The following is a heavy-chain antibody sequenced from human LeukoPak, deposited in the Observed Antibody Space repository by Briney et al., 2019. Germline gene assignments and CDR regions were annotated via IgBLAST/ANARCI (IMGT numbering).Heavy chain of an antibody. J-gene: IGHJ4*02. CDR1: GGSISIYY. CDR3: ARGAGSFEY. CDR2: IYYSGNT. V-gene: IGHV4-59*01. Sequence: SETLSLTCTVSGGSISIYYWSWIRQPPGKGLEWIGYIYYSGNTNYNPSLKSRVTISVDTSKNQFSLKLSSVTAGDTAVYYCARGAGSFEYWGQGTLVTVSS. D-gene: IGHD1-26*01.